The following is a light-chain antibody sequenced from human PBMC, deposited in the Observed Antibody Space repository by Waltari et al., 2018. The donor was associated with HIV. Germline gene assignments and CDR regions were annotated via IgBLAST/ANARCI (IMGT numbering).Light chain of an antibody. V-gene: IGLV2-11*01. CDR2: DVS. CDR1: SSDVGGYNY. Sequence: QSALTQPRSVSGSPGQSVTISCTGTSSDVGGYNYVSWYHQHPGKAPKLMIYDVSKRPSGVPDRFSGSKSGNTASLTISGLQAEDEADYYCCSYAGSYTLLFGGGTKLTVL. J-gene: IGLJ2*01. CDR3: CSYAGSYTLL.